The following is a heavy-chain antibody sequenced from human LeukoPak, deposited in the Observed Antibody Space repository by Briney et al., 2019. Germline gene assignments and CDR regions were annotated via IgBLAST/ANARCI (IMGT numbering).Heavy chain of an antibody. CDR1: GFTFSSYE. CDR2: ISSSGSTI. CDR3: ARGLGWNDGSPTDH. V-gene: IGHV3-48*03. Sequence: GGSLRLSCAASGFTFSSYEMNWVRQAPGKGLEWVSYISSSGSTIYYADSVKGRFTISRDNAKNSLYLQMNSLRAEDTAVYYCARGLGWNDGSPTDHWGQGTLVTVSS. D-gene: IGHD1-1*01. J-gene: IGHJ4*02.